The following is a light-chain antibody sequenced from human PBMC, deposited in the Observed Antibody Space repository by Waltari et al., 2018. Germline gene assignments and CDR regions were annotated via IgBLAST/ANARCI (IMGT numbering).Light chain of an antibody. Sequence: DIVMTQSPDPLAVSLGERATINCNSSQSVLYSSNNKNYLAWYQQKPGHPPKLLIYWASTRESGVPDRFSGSGSGTDFTLTISSLQAEDVAVYYCQQYYSTPYTFGQGTKLEIK. J-gene: IGKJ2*01. CDR2: WAS. CDR3: QQYYSTPYT. CDR1: QSVLYSSNNKNY. V-gene: IGKV4-1*01.